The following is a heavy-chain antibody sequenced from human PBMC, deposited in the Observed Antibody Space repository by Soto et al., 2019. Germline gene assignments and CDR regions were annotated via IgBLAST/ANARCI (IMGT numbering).Heavy chain of an antibody. CDR2: IYYSGST. Sequence: QLQLQESGPGLVKPSETLSLTCTVSGGSISSSSYYWGWIRQPPGKGLEWIGSIYYSGSTYYNPSLKSRVTISVDTSKNQFSLKLSSVTAADTAVYYCAGGWYYDILTGSPLDAFDIWGQGTMVTVSS. CDR1: GGSISSSSYY. CDR3: AGGWYYDILTGSPLDAFDI. D-gene: IGHD3-9*01. V-gene: IGHV4-39*01. J-gene: IGHJ3*02.